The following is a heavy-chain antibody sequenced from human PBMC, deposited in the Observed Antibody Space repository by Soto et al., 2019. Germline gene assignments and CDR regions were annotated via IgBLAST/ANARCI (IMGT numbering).Heavy chain of an antibody. V-gene: IGHV1-69*02. CDR2: IIPILGIA. J-gene: IGHJ3*02. D-gene: IGHD2-15*01. CDR1: GGTFSSYT. Sequence: ASVKVSCKASGGTFSSYTISWVRQAPGQGLEWMGRIIPILGIANYAQKFQGRVTITADKSTSTAYMGLSSLRSEDTAVYYCARATPLDCSGGSCSAAFDIWGQGTMVTVSS. CDR3: ARATPLDCSGGSCSAAFDI.